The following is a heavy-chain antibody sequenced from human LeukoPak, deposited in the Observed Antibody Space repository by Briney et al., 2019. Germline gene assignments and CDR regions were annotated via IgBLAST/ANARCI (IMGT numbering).Heavy chain of an antibody. Sequence: SETLSLTCTVAGGFISSSSYYWGWIRQPPGKWLEWIGRIYYSGSTCYYPSLKIRVTIAVDTSKNQFSRKLSSATAADTAVYYCARHKRPARYSSGWYMDYWGQGTLVTVSS. CDR2: IYYSGST. V-gene: IGHV4-39*01. J-gene: IGHJ4*02. CDR1: GGFISSSSYY. CDR3: ARHKRPARYSSGWYMDY. D-gene: IGHD6-19*01.